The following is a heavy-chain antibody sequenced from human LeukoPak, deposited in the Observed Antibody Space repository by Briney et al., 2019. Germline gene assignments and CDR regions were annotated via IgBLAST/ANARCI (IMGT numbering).Heavy chain of an antibody. J-gene: IGHJ4*02. CDR3: AKGHYYGSGSLDY. CDR1: GFTFSSYG. CDR2: IGGRDGST. V-gene: IGHV3-23*01. D-gene: IGHD3-10*01. Sequence: GGSLRLSCAASGFTFSSYGMSWVRQAPGKGLEWVSAIGGRDGSTYYADSVKGRFTISRDNSKNTLYVQMNGLRAEDTAVYYCAKGHYYGSGSLDYWGQGTLVTVSS.